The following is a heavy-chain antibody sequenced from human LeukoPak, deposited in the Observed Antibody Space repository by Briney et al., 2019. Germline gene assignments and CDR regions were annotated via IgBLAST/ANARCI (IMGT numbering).Heavy chain of an antibody. D-gene: IGHD2-21*02. CDR2: ISVSGGGT. CDR1: GFTFSAYP. Sequence: GGSLRLSCVASGFTFSAYPMTWVRQAPGKGLDWVSSISVSGGGTHYADSVRGRFTISRDNSKNTLYLHMNSLRAEDTAVYYCVKDWRDESNCGGDCLQYWGQGTLVTVSS. J-gene: IGHJ4*02. V-gene: IGHV3-23*01. CDR3: VKDWRDESNCGGDCLQY.